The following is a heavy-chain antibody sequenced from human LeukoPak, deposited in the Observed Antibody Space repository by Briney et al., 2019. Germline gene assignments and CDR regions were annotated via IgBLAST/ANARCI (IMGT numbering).Heavy chain of an antibody. CDR2: IYYSGST. CDR1: GGSIRGYF. J-gene: IGHJ4*02. Sequence: SETLSLTCTVSGGSIRGYFWTWIRQPPRQGQEWIGYIYYSGSTNYNPSLKSRVTIAVDTSKNQFYLRLSSVTAADTAVYYCAMAYSSSWYYFDYWGQGTLVTVS. D-gene: IGHD6-13*01. CDR3: AMAYSSSWYYFDY. V-gene: IGHV4-59*01.